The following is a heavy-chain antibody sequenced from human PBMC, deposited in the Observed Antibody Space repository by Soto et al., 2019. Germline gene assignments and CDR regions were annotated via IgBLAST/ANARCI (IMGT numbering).Heavy chain of an antibody. CDR2: ISGSGGST. D-gene: IGHD4-17*01. CDR1: GFTFSSYA. CDR3: AKVGLYGDYVSVVEKEIDY. V-gene: IGHV3-23*01. J-gene: IGHJ4*02. Sequence: PGGSLRLSCAASGFTFSSYAMSWVRQAPGKGLEWVSAISGSGGSTYYADSVKGRFTISRDNSKNTLYLQMNSLRAEDTAVYYCAKVGLYGDYVSVVEKEIDYWGQGTLVTVSS.